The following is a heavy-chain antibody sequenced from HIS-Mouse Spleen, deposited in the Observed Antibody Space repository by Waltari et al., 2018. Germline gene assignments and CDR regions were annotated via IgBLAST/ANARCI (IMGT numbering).Heavy chain of an antibody. CDR2: IYYSGST. CDR1: GGSFSSSSYY. V-gene: IGHV4-39*07. Sequence: QLQLQESGPGLVKPSETLSLTCTVSGGSFSSSSYYWGWIRQPPGKGLEWIGSIYYSGSTYYNPSLKSRVTISVDTSTNQFSLKLSSVTAADTAVYYCASGVVVAATAVHFDYWGQGTLVTVSS. CDR3: ASGVVVAATAVHFDY. D-gene: IGHD2-15*01. J-gene: IGHJ4*02.